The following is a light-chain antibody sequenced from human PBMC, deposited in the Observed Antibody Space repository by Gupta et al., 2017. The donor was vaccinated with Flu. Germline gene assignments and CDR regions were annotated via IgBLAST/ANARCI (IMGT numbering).Light chain of an antibody. CDR3: QQSETSPYT. CDR1: QSINMC. V-gene: IGKV1-39*01. J-gene: IGKJ2*01. CDR2: TTT. Sequence: EMQMTQSPSSLSSCIGDSVTITCRASQSINMCLNWYQQKPGKAPKLLIYTTTTAYIGAPSRFSGRGSSMDFTLTISRLQPAAYATYYTQQSETSPYTFGQGTKLEI.